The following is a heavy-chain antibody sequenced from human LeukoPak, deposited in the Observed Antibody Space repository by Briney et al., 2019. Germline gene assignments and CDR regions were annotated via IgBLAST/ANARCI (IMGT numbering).Heavy chain of an antibody. CDR1: GFTFSNAW. CDR2: VSGSGSTV. Sequence: GGSLRLSCAASGFTFSNAWMTWVRQLPGKRLEWVAYVSGSGSTVYYADSVKGRFTVSRDNGKSSLYLQMNSLRVEDTALYYCVRQFASWGQGTLVTVSS. CDR3: VRQFAS. V-gene: IGHV3-48*01. J-gene: IGHJ4*02.